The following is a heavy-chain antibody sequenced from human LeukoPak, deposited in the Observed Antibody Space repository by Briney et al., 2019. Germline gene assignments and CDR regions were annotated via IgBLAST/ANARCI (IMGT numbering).Heavy chain of an antibody. D-gene: IGHD3-10*01. CDR2: IYYSGST. V-gene: IGHV4-59*01. J-gene: IGHJ5*02. Sequence: SETLSLTCTVSGGSISSYYWSWIRQPPGKGLEWIGYIYYSGSTNYNPSLKSRVTISVDTSKNQFSLKPSSVTAADTAVYYCAREIWFGELWGNWFDPWGQGTLVTVSS. CDR1: GGSISSYY. CDR3: AREIWFGELWGNWFDP.